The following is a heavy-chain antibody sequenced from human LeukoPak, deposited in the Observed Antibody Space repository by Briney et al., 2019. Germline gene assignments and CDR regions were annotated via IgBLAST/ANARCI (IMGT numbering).Heavy chain of an antibody. J-gene: IGHJ6*03. V-gene: IGHV3-21*01. Sequence: GGSLRLSCAASGFTFSSYNMNWVRQPPCQGLEYVSYNPNGSSHKYCTDSLKERLTISRHNDKTSLYLQMNSLRAEDTAVYDCARDPYSGSYGADYYYYMYVWGKGTTVTISS. CDR2: NPNGSSHK. CDR3: ARDPYSGSYGADYYYYMYV. D-gene: IGHD1-26*01. CDR1: GFTFSSYN.